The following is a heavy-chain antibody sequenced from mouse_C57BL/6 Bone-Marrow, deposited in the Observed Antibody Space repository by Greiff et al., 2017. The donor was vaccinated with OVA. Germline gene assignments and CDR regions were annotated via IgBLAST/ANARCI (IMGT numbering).Heavy chain of an antibody. V-gene: IGHV5-6*01. CDR2: ISSGGSYT. CDR3: ARRDYGSSWAY. J-gene: IGHJ3*01. CDR1: GFTFSSYG. D-gene: IGHD1-1*01. Sequence: EVRLVESGGDLVKPGGSLKLSCAASGFTFSSYGMSWVRQTPDKRLEWVATISSGGSYTYYPDSVKGRFTISRDNAKNTLYLQMSSLKSEDTAMYYCARRDYGSSWAYWGQGTLVTVSA.